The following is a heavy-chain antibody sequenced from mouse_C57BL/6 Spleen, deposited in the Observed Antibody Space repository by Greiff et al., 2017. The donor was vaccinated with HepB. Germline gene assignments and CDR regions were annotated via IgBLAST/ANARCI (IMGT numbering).Heavy chain of an antibody. V-gene: IGHV5-9*01. CDR1: GFTFSSYT. CDR2: ISGGGGNT. CDR3: ARRGVTTAMDY. Sequence: EVKLMESGGGLVKPGGSLKLSCAASGFTFSSYTMSWVRQTPEKRLEWVATISGGGGNTYYPDSVKGRFTISRDKAKNTLYLQMSSLRSEDTALYYCARRGVTTAMDYWGQGTSVTVSS. J-gene: IGHJ4*01. D-gene: IGHD2-12*01.